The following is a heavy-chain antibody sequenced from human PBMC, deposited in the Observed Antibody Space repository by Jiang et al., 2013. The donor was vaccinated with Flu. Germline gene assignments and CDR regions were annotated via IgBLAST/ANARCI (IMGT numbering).Heavy chain of an antibody. D-gene: IGHD4-17*01. V-gene: IGHV1-69*06. CDR3: ATPNYGDFVAPFGFDY. CDR1: TFSRNA. CDR2: IIPIFDTA. Sequence: TFSRNAISWVRQAPGQGLEWMGRIIPIFDTANYARKFQGRVTITADKSTSTIYMELSSLRSGDTAVYYCATPNYGDFVAPFGFDYWGQGTLVTVSS. J-gene: IGHJ4*02.